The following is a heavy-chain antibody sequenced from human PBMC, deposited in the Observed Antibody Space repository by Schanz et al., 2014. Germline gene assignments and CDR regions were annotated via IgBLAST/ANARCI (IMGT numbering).Heavy chain of an antibody. CDR1: GFTFDDYT. J-gene: IGHJ4*02. D-gene: IGHD5-12*01. CDR2: ISGNGGTT. Sequence: EVQLVESGGIVVRPGGSLRLSCAASGFTFDDYTMHWIRQPPGKGLEWVSLISGNGGTTYYADSVKGRFTISRDNTRNSLYLQMNSLSAEDTAVYYCAKDRPADYDSHSFDCWGQGTLVTVSS. V-gene: IGHV3-43*01. CDR3: AKDRPADYDSHSFDC.